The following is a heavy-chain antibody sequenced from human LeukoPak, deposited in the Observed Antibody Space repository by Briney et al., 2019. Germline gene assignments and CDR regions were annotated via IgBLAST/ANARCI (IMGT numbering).Heavy chain of an antibody. CDR2: ISTSSSTI. Sequence: GGSLRLYCAASGFSFSSYSMKWVRQAQGKGLEGVSYISTSSSTIYYADSVKGRFTISRDNAKNSLYLQMNSLRDEDTAVYYCANSVTFGGALRGDWGQGTLVTVSS. CDR1: GFSFSSYS. CDR3: ANSVTFGGALRGD. V-gene: IGHV3-48*02. D-gene: IGHD3-16*01. J-gene: IGHJ4*02.